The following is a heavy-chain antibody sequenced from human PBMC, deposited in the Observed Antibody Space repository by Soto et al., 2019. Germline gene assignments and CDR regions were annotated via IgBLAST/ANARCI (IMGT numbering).Heavy chain of an antibody. J-gene: IGHJ4*02. CDR2: IYYSGST. D-gene: IGHD6-6*01. CDR1: GGSISSGGYY. V-gene: IGHV4-31*03. Sequence: SETLSLTCTVSGGSISSGGYYWSWIRQHPGKGLEWIGYIYYSGSTYYNPSLKSRVTISVDTSKNQFSLRLNSVTAADTAVYYCARSSITPRLFMSPFDYWGQGTLVSVSS. CDR3: ARSSITPRLFMSPFDY.